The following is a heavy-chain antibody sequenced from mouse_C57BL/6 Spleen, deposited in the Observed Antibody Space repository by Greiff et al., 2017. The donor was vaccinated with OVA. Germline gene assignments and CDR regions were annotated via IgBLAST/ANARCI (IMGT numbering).Heavy chain of an antibody. D-gene: IGHD2-4*01. CDR3: ARVSYYDYDVAFAY. CDR1: GFTFSSYA. Sequence: EVQLVESGGGLVKPGGSLKLSCAASGFTFSSYAMSWVRQTPEKRLEWVATISDGGSYTYYPDNVKGRFTISRDNAKNNLYLQMSHLKSEDTAMYYCARVSYYDYDVAFAYWGQGTLVTVSA. CDR2: ISDGGSYT. V-gene: IGHV5-4*01. J-gene: IGHJ3*01.